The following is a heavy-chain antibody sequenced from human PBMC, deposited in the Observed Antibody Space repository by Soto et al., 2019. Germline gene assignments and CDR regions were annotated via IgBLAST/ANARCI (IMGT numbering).Heavy chain of an antibody. Sequence: PGGSLRLSCAASGFTFSSYAMSWVRQAPGKGLEWVSAISGSGGSTYYADSVKGRFTISRDNSKNTLYLQMNSLRAEDTAVYYCAKDRTALRYFDWLLPFDYWGQGTLVTVSS. J-gene: IGHJ4*02. CDR2: ISGSGGST. CDR1: GFTFSSYA. V-gene: IGHV3-23*01. CDR3: AKDRTALRYFDWLLPFDY. D-gene: IGHD3-9*01.